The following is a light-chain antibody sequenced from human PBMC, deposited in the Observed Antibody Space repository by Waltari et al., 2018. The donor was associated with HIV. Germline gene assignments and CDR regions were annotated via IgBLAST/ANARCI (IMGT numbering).Light chain of an antibody. CDR2: GNY. CDR1: TSNIGIKT. CDR3: ASWDASLNGWV. J-gene: IGLJ3*02. V-gene: IGLV1-44*01. Sequence: QSVVTQPPSVSGTPGQTVTISCSGSTSNIGIKTVNWYQHLPGTAPKRLIYGNYQRPSGVPGRFSASRSGTSASLAISGLQSDDEADYYCASWDASLNGWVFGGGTKLTVL.